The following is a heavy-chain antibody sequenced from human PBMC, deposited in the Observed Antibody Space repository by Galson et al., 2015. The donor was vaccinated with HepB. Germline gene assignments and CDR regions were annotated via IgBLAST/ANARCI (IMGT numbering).Heavy chain of an antibody. CDR2: IFHDGSNK. J-gene: IGHJ4*02. D-gene: IGHD3-10*01. CDR1: GFTFSSYV. V-gene: IGHV3-30-3*01. CDR3: AREGFTGSYMATFDF. Sequence: SLRLSCAVSGFTFSSYVTHWVRQAPGKGLEWVALIFHDGSNKHYADSVKGRFTISRDNSQNTMYLQMNSLRVDDTAVYYCAREGFTGSYMATFDFWGQGTLVTGPS.